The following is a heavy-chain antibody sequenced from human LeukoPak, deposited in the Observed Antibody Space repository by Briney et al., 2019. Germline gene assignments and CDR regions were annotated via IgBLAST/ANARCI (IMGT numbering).Heavy chain of an antibody. D-gene: IGHD6-19*01. CDR3: ARHSASGWTALNWFDP. CDR2: FYYTRAT. CDR1: GASISSSRSC. J-gene: IGHJ5*02. V-gene: IGHV4-39*01. Sequence: SETLSLTCTVSGASISSSRSCWAWIRQPPGRGLEWIGTFYYTRATYYNPSLKRRVNTSVDTSKNQFSLRLTSVTAADTAVYYCARHSASGWTALNWFDPWGQGTLVTVSS.